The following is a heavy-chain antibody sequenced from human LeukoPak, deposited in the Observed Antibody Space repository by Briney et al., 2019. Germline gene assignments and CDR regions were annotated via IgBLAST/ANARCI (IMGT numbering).Heavy chain of an antibody. CDR1: GFNFGSYD. D-gene: IGHD1-1*01. J-gene: IGHJ6*02. CDR2: ITSGGTI. V-gene: IGHV3-48*03. CDR3: ARGRMVTSAGTTAYYVLDV. Sequence: PGGSLRLSCAASGFNFGSYDMNWVRQAPGKGLEWISYITSGGTIHYVDSVKGRFTISRDNAKNSLYLQMSSLRAEDTAVYYCARGRMVTSAGTTAYYVLDVWGQGTTVTVSS.